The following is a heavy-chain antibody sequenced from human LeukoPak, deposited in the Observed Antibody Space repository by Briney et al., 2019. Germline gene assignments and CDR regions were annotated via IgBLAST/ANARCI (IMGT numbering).Heavy chain of an antibody. D-gene: IGHD6-19*01. Sequence: SVKVSCKASGGTFSSYAISWVRQAPGQGLEWMGGIIPIFGTANYAQKFQGRVTITADESTSTAYMELSSLRSEDTAVYYCARDGLYSSGWYNWFDPWGQGTLVTVSS. CDR2: IIPIFGTA. CDR1: GGTFSSYA. J-gene: IGHJ5*02. V-gene: IGHV1-69*13. CDR3: ARDGLYSSGWYNWFDP.